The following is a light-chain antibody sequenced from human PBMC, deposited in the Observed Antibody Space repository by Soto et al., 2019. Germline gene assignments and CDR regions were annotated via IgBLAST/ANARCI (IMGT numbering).Light chain of an antibody. CDR3: EAWDDSLNGQGV. J-gene: IGLJ1*01. CDR1: SSNIGSNT. Sequence: QSALTQPPSASGTPGQRVTISCSGSSSNIGSNTVNWYQQLPGTAPKLLIYSNNQRPSGVPDRFSGSKSGTSASLAISGLQSEDEADYYCEAWDDSLNGQGVFGTGTKVTVL. CDR2: SNN. V-gene: IGLV1-44*01.